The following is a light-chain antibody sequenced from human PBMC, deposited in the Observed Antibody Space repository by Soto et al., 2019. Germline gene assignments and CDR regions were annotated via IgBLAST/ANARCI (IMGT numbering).Light chain of an antibody. Sequence: DIQMTQSPSSLSASVGDRVTITCRASQSISTYLNWYQQKPGKAPKLLIYDASSLQIGVPSRFSGSGSGTDFTLTISSLQPEDFATYYCQQSYGTPRTFGQGTKVEIK. V-gene: IGKV1-39*01. CDR3: QQSYGTPRT. J-gene: IGKJ1*01. CDR1: QSISTY. CDR2: DAS.